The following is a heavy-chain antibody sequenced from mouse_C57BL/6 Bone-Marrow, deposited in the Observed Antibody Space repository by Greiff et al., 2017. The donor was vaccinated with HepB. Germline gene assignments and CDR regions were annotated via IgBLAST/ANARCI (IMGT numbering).Heavy chain of an antibody. CDR2: ISSGGSYT. J-gene: IGHJ3*01. Sequence: EVKLMESGGDLVKPGGSLKLSCAASGFTFSSYGMSWVRQTPDKRLEWVATISSGGSYTYYPDSVKGRFTISRDNAKNTLYLQMSSLKSEDTAMYYCARHETGRFAYWGQGTLVTVSA. D-gene: IGHD4-1*01. CDR1: GFTFSSYG. CDR3: ARHETGRFAY. V-gene: IGHV5-6*01.